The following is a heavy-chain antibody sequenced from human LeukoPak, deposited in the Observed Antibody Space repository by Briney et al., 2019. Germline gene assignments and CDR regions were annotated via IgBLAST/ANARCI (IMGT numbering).Heavy chain of an antibody. CDR1: GFTFSTYA. J-gene: IGHJ4*02. V-gene: IGHV3-64D*06. Sequence: GALRLSCSASGFTFSTYAMHWVRQAPGKGLEFVSAISNSGRSTYHADSVKGRFTLSRDNSKNTLYLQMSSLRPEDTAVYYCVKGMTTVTDWGQGTLVTVSS. CDR3: VKGMTTVTD. D-gene: IGHD4-17*01. CDR2: ISNSGRST.